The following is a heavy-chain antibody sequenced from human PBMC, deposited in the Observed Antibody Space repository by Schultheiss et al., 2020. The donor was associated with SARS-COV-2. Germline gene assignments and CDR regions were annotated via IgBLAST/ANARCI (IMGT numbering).Heavy chain of an antibody. CDR3: ARGYSYGTFDF. CDR1: GGSISSSSYY. D-gene: IGHD5-18*01. V-gene: IGHV4-39*07. Sequence: SETLSLTCTVSGGSISSSSYYWGWIRQPPGKGLEWIGYIYYSGSTYYNPSLKSRVTISVDTSKNQFSLKLSSVTAADTAMYYCARGYSYGTFDFWGQGTLVTVSS. J-gene: IGHJ4*02. CDR2: IYYSGST.